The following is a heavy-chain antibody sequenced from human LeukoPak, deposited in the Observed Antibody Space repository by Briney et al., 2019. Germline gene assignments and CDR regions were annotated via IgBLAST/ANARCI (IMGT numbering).Heavy chain of an antibody. D-gene: IGHD6-13*01. V-gene: IGHV3-30-3*01. CDR2: ISYDGSNK. Sequence: PGRSLRLSCAASGFTFSSYAMHWVRQAPGKGLEWVAVISYDGSNKYYADSVKGRFTISRDNSKNTLYLQMNSLRAEDTAVYYCAGVVGEQQLVDYWGQGTLVTVSS. CDR1: GFTFSSYA. J-gene: IGHJ4*02. CDR3: AGVVGEQQLVDY.